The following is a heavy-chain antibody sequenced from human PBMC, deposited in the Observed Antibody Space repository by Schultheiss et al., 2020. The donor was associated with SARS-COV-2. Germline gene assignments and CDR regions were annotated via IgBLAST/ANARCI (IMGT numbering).Heavy chain of an antibody. V-gene: IGHV3-30*03. D-gene: IGHD6-19*01. J-gene: IGHJ4*02. CDR1: AGSISGYY. CDR3: ARDSSGWSGILLY. CDR2: ISYDGSNK. Sequence: LSLTCSVSAGSISGYYWSWIRQPPGKGLEWVAVISYDGSNKYYADSVKGRFTISRDNSKNTLYLQMNSLRAEDTAVYYCARDSSGWSGILLYWGQGTLVTVSS.